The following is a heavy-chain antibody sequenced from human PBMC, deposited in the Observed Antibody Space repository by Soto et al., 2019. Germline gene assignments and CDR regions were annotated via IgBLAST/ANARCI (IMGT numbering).Heavy chain of an antibody. CDR3: ARDRRMDV. CDR1: GFTVSSNY. CDR2: IYSGGST. V-gene: IGHV3-66*01. J-gene: IGHJ6*02. Sequence: EEQLVEAGGGFVQPGGSLRLSCAASGFTVSSNYMSWVRQAPGKGLEWVSVIYSGGSTYYADSVKGRFTISRDNSKNTLYLQMNSLRAEDTAMYYCARDRRMDVWGQGTTVTVSS.